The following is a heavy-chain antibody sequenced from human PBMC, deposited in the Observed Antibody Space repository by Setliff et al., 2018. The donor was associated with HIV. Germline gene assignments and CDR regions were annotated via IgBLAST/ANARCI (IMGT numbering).Heavy chain of an antibody. CDR3: ARQGAVTGHSFDS. CDR1: GGSISSSNW. CDR2: IYHSGST. D-gene: IGHD6-19*01. V-gene: IGHV4-4*02. J-gene: IGHJ4*02. Sequence: PSETLSLTCAVSGGSISSSNWWSWVRQPPGKGLEWIGEIYHSGSTNYNPSLKSRVTISVDKSKNQFSLKLSSVTAADTAVYYCARQGAVTGHSFDSRGQGALVTVSS.